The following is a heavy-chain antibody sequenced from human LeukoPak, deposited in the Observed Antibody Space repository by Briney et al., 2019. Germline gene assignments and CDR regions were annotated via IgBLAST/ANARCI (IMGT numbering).Heavy chain of an antibody. V-gene: IGHV3-30-3*01. CDR3: ARVAKGMLYYFDY. J-gene: IGHJ4*02. Sequence: PGRSLRLSCAASGFTFSSYAMHWVRQAPGKGLEWVAVISYDGSNKYYADSAKGRFTISRDNSKNTLYLQMNSLRAEDTAVYYCARVAKGMLYYFDYWGQGTLVTVSS. CDR2: ISYDGSNK. D-gene: IGHD3-10*01. CDR1: GFTFSSYA.